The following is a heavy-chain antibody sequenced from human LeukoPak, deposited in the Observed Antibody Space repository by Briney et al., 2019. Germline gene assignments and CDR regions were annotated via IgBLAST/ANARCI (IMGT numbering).Heavy chain of an antibody. V-gene: IGHV4-34*01. CDR1: GGSFSGYY. CDR3: ATSIVGAYYR. D-gene: IGHD1-26*01. J-gene: IGHJ5*02. Sequence: SETLSLTCAVYGGSFSGYYWSWIRQPPGKGLEWIGEINHSGSTNYNPSLKSRVTISLDTSKNQFSLKLSSVTAADTAVYYCATSIVGAYYRWGQGTLVTVSS. CDR2: INHSGST.